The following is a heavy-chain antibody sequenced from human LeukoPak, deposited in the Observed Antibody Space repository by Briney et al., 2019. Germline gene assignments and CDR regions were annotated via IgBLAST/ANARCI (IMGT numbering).Heavy chain of an antibody. J-gene: IGHJ4*02. CDR2: IIPIIGTA. CDR3: ARIAAAGTTDY. Sequence: SVKVSCKASGYTFTSYYMHWVRQAPGQGLEWMGGIIPIIGTANYAQKFQGRVTITADESTSTAYMELSSLRSEDTAVYYCARIAAAGTTDYWGQGTLVTVSS. V-gene: IGHV1-69*13. D-gene: IGHD6-13*01. CDR1: GYTFTSYY.